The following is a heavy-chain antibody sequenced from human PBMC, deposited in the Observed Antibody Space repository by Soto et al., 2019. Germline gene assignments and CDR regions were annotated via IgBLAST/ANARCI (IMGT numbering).Heavy chain of an antibody. Sequence: QVQLVQSGAEVKKPGASVKVSCKASGNTFSNYYIHWVRQAPGQGLEWMGTINPSGGHTTYAQKYQVRGTMTRDTNPSTLYMELHSLRSEDTAVYYCARGGHVVVVTAAFYYWGQGTPVTVSS. CDR1: GNTFSNYY. D-gene: IGHD2-21*02. CDR3: ARGGHVVVVTAAFYY. V-gene: IGHV1-46*03. J-gene: IGHJ4*02. CDR2: INPSGGHT.